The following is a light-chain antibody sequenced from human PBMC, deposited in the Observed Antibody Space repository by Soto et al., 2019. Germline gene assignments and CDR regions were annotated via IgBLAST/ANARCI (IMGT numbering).Light chain of an antibody. CDR3: QQYYCTLFT. J-gene: IGKJ3*01. CDR2: WAS. V-gene: IGKV4-1*01. Sequence: DIVMTQSPDSLAVSLGERATINCKSSQSVLYSSNNKNYLAWYQQKPGQPPKLLIYWASTRESGVPDRFSGSGSGTDFSLTIGSLQAEDVAVYYCQQYYCTLFTFGPGTKVDIK. CDR1: QSVLYSSNNKNY.